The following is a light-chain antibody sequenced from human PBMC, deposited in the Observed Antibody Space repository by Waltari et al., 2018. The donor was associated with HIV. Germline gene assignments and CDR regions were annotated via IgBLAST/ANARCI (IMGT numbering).Light chain of an antibody. CDR2: GAS. J-gene: IGKJ5*01. CDR3: QQYGGSPIT. CDR1: QSVNINY. V-gene: IGKV3-20*01. Sequence: EIVLTQSPATLSLSPGVTSTLSCRASQSVNINYLAWYQHNPGQAPRLLIYGASSRATGIPDRFSGSGSGTDFTLTISRLEPEDSAVYYCQQYGGSPITFGQGTRLEIK.